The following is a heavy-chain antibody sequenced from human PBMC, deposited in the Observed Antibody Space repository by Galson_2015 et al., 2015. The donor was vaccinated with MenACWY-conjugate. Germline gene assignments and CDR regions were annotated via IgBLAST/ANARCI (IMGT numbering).Heavy chain of an antibody. CDR3: ARHKGLKGAFDI. D-gene: IGHD2-8*01. Sequence: SGAEVKKPGESLKLSCKASGYSFTPYWIVWMRQLPGKGLEWMGIIYPGDSDTRYSPSFQGQVTNSADKSNNTAHLQWSGLKASDTAMYYCARHKGLKGAFDIWGQGTMVTVSS. CDR2: IYPGDSDT. J-gene: IGHJ3*02. V-gene: IGHV5-51*01. CDR1: GYSFTPYW.